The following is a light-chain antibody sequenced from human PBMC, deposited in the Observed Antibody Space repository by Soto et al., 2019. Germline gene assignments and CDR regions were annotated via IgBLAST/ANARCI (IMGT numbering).Light chain of an antibody. CDR2: EVT. Sequence: QSALTQPASVSGSPGQSITISCTGTSGDIGSYNRVSWYQQHPGKAPKLIIYEVTDRPSGVSNRFSGSKSGNTASLTISGLRSDDEADYYCAAWDDSLSAVVFGGGTQLTVL. CDR3: AAWDDSLSAVV. CDR1: SGDIGSYNR. J-gene: IGLJ2*01. V-gene: IGLV2-14*01.